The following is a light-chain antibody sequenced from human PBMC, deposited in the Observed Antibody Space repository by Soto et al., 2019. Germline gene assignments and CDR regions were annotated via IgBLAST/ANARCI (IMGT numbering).Light chain of an antibody. J-gene: IGLJ1*01. CDR1: NSNIGAGYD. V-gene: IGLV1-40*01. CDR2: GHS. CDR3: QSYGSSLSTYV. Sequence: QSVLTQPPSVSGAPGQRVTISCTGSNSNIGAGYDVHWYQQLPGTAPKLLIYGHSNRPSGVPDRFSGSKSGTSASLAITGLQAEDEADYYCQSYGSSLSTYVFGTGTKLTVL.